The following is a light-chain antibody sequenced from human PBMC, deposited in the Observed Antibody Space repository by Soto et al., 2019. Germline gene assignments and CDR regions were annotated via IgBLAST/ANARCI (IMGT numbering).Light chain of an antibody. CDR1: QSISDW. CDR2: KAS. J-gene: IGKJ4*01. V-gene: IGKV1-5*03. CDR3: QQYEAFPFT. Sequence: DIQLTQSPSTLSASVGDRVTITCRASQSISDWLAWYQQKPGKAPKLLIYKASTLQSGVSSRISGRRSGTEFTLTISSLQPDDFATYYCQQYEAFPFTFRGGTRVEIK.